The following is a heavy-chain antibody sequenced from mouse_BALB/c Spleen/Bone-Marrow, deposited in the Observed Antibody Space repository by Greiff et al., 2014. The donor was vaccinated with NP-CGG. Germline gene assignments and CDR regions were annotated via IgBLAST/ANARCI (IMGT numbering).Heavy chain of an antibody. J-gene: IGHJ4*01. D-gene: IGHD1-1*01. CDR3: TRYGNSHYYAIDY. CDR2: IYPSDSYI. V-gene: IGHV1-69*02. Sequence: QVQLQQSGAELVRPGASLKLSCRASGYTFTGYWINWVKQRPGQGLEWIGNIYPSDSYINYNQRFKDKATLTVDKSSSTAYMQLSSPTSEDSAVYYCTRYGNSHYYAIDYWGQGTSVTVSS. CDR1: GYTFTGYW.